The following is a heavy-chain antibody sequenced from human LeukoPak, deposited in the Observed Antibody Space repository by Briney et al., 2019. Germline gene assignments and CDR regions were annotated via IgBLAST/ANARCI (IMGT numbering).Heavy chain of an antibody. J-gene: IGHJ5*02. CDR3: ARYSLGTYYLLNWFDP. CDR2: INHSGST. D-gene: IGHD3-10*01. CDR1: GGSISSSSYY. Sequence: PSETLSLTCTVSGGSISSSSYYWGWIRQPPGKGLEWIGEINHSGSTNYNPSLKSRVTISVDTSKNQFSLKLSSVTAADTAVYYCARYSLGTYYLLNWFDPWGQGTLVTVSS. V-gene: IGHV4-39*07.